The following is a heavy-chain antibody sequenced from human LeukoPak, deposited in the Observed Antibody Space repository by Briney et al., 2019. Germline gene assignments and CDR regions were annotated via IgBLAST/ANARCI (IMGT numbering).Heavy chain of an antibody. D-gene: IGHD6-13*01. V-gene: IGHV4-34*01. Sequence: SETLSLTCAVYGGSFSGYYWSWIRQPPGKWLEWIGEINHSGSTNYNPSLKSRVTISVDTSKNQFSLKLSSVTAADTAVYYCARGLVSIAAAGNHWFDPWGQGTLVTVSS. CDR3: ARGLVSIAAAGNHWFDP. J-gene: IGHJ5*02. CDR1: GGSFSGYY. CDR2: INHSGST.